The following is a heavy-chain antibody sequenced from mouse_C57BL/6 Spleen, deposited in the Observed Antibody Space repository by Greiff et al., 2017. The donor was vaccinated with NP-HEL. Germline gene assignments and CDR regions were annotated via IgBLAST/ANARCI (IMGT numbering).Heavy chain of an antibody. V-gene: IGHV1-81*01. CDR2: IYPRSGNT. CDR3: ARGRGLTTVVADWYFDV. D-gene: IGHD1-1*01. CDR1: GYTFTSYG. Sequence: VKLQESGAELARPGASVKLSCKASGYTFTSYGISWVKQRTGQGLEWIGEIYPRSGNTYYNEKFKGKATLTADKSSSTAYMELRSLTSEDSAVYFCARGRGLTTVVADWYFDVWGTGTTVTVSS. J-gene: IGHJ1*03.